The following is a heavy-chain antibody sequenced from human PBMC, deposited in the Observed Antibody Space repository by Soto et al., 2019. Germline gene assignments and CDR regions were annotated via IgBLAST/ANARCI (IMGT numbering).Heavy chain of an antibody. V-gene: IGHV4-34*01. CDR2: INHSGST. CDR3: ASLSLRFYGY. J-gene: IGHJ4*02. Sequence: KTSETLSLTCAVYGGSFSGYYWSWIRQPPGKGLEWIGEINHSGSTNYNPSLKSRVTISVDTSKNQFSLKLSSVTAADTAVYYCASLSLRFYGYWGQGTLVTVSS. CDR1: GGSFSGYY. D-gene: IGHD3-3*01.